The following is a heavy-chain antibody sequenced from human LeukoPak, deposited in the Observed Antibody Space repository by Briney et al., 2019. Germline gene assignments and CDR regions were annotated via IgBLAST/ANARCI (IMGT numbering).Heavy chain of an antibody. CDR3: AREGGGFVGYQLQVYYFDY. V-gene: IGHV3-21*01. CDR1: GFTFSTYS. CDR2: INNSGEYI. Sequence: GGSLRLSCAASGFTFSTYSLSWVRQAPGKGLEWVASINNSGEYIYYADSVKGRFTISRDDAKNSLYLQMSSLRAGDTAVYYCAREGGGFVGYQLQVYYFDYWGQGTRVTVSS. J-gene: IGHJ4*02. D-gene: IGHD2-2*01.